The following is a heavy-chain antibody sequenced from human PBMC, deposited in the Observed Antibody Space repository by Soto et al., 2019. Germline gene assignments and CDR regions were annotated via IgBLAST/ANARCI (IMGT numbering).Heavy chain of an antibody. V-gene: IGHV4-59*01. D-gene: IGHD3-3*01. CDR1: GGSISSYY. CDR3: ARAFGVVPLNLYFDY. J-gene: IGHJ4*02. CDR2: IYYSGST. Sequence: SETLSLTCTVSGGSISSYYWSWIRQPPGKGLEWIGYIYYSGSTNYNPSLKSRVTISVDTSKNQFSLKLSSVTAADTAVYYCARAFGVVPLNLYFDYWGQGTLVTVSS.